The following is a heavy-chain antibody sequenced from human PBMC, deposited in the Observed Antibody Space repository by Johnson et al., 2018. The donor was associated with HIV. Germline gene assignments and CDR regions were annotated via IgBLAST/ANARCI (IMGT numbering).Heavy chain of an antibody. CDR2: ISWNSGSI. CDR1: GFRFDDYA. D-gene: IGHD3-10*01. Sequence: VQLVESGGGVVRPVGSLRLSCAASGFRFDDYAMHWVRQAPGKGLEWVSGISWNSGSIGLVDSVKGRFTISRDNAKNSLYLQMNSLRPEDTALYYCAKDLLESHLGGSASDIWGQGTMVTVSS. J-gene: IGHJ3*02. V-gene: IGHV3-9*01. CDR3: AKDLLESHLGGSASDI.